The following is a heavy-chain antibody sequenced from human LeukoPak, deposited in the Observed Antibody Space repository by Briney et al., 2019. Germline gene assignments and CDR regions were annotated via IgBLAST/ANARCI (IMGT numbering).Heavy chain of an antibody. CDR3: ARGTIVVVPAAKRRICFDP. D-gene: IGHD2-2*01. Sequence: SETLSLTCAVYGGSFSGYYWSWIRQPPGKGLEWIGEINHSGSTNYNPSLKSRVTISVDTSKNQFSLKLSSVTAADTAVYYCARGTIVVVPAAKRRICFDPWGQGTLVSVSS. J-gene: IGHJ5*02. V-gene: IGHV4-34*01. CDR2: INHSGST. CDR1: GGSFSGYY.